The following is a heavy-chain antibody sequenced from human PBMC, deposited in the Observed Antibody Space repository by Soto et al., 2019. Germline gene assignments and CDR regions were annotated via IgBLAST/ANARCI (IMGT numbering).Heavy chain of an antibody. CDR3: ARDLELGYCSGGSCYDWFDP. D-gene: IGHD2-15*01. CDR2: IIPILGIA. Sequence: QVQLVQSGAEVKKPGSSVKVSCKASGGTFSSYTISWVRQAPGQGLEWMGRIIPILGIANYAQKFQGRVTITADKSTSTAYMELSSLRSEDTAVYYCARDLELGYCSGGSCYDWFDPWGQGTLVTVSS. V-gene: IGHV1-69*08. J-gene: IGHJ5*02. CDR1: GGTFSSYT.